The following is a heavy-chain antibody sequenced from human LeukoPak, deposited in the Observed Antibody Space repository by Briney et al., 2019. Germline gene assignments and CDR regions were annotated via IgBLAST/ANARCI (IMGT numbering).Heavy chain of an antibody. CDR3: ARSDSSGPNWFDP. V-gene: IGHV4-34*01. CDR1: SGSFSGNY. Sequence: NPSETLSLTCDVYSGSFSGNYWSWIRQPPGKGLEWIGEINHSGSTNYNPSLKSRVTLSVDTSKNQVSLKLTSVSAADTAVYYCARSDSSGPNWFDPWGQGTLVTVSS. J-gene: IGHJ5*02. D-gene: IGHD6-19*01. CDR2: INHSGST.